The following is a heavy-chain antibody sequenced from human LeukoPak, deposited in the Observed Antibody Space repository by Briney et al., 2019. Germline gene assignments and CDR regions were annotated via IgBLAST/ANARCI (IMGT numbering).Heavy chain of an antibody. V-gene: IGHV3-43*01. D-gene: IGHD1-26*01. CDR3: AKDSFVGTTSFLDS. CDR1: GFTFEDFS. J-gene: IGHJ4*02. Sequence: GFLRLSCAASGFTFEDFSMHWVRQVPGKGLEWICLIDWDGGIIYYADSVKGRFTVSRDNSKRSLYLHLSSLTPEDTAFYYCAKDSFVGTTSFLDSWGQGTLVTVSS. CDR2: IDWDGGII.